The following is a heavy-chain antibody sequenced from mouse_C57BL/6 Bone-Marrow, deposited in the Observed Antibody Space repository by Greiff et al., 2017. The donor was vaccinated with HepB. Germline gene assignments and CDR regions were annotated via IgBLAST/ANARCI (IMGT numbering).Heavy chain of an antibody. Sequence: EVKVVESGGGLVKPGGSLKLSCAASGFTFSSYAMSWVRQTPEKRLEWVATISDGGSYTYYPDNVKGRFTISRDNAKNNLYLQMSHLKSEDTAMYYCARADDWFAYWGQGTLVTVSA. CDR2: ISDGGSYT. V-gene: IGHV5-4*03. J-gene: IGHJ3*01. CDR1: GFTFSSYA. CDR3: ARADDWFAY.